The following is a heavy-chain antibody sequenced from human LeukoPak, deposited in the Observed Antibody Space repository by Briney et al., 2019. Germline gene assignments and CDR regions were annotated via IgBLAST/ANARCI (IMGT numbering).Heavy chain of an antibody. CDR3: ARPLGYCSGGGCFPFDI. CDR1: GFTFNTYW. CDR2: IRQDGNEK. V-gene: IGHV3-7*01. D-gene: IGHD2-15*01. J-gene: IGHJ3*02. Sequence: GGSLRLSCAASGFTFNTYWMSWVRQAPGKGLEWVANIRQDGNEKYYVDSVKGRFTISRDNAKNSLYLQMNSLRAEDTAVYFCARPLGYCSGGGCFPFDIWGQGTVVTVSS.